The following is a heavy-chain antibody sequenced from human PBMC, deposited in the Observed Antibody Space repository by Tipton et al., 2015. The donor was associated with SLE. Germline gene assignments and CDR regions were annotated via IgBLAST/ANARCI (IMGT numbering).Heavy chain of an antibody. CDR1: GGSISSSSYY. Sequence: TLSLTCTVSGGSISSSSYYWSWIRQPPGKGLEWIGEINQSGSTNYNPSLKSRVTMSVDTSKSQFSLKLSSVTAADTAVYYCARGQRPGYCSRASCPYYYYYMDVWGKGTTVTVSS. V-gene: IGHV4-61*05. CDR2: INQSGST. CDR3: ARGQRPGYCSRASCPYYYYYMDV. J-gene: IGHJ6*03. D-gene: IGHD2-2*01.